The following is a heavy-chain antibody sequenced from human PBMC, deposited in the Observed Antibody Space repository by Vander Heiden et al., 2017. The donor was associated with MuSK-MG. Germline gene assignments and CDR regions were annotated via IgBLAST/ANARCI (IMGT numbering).Heavy chain of an antibody. CDR2: TYYRSKWYN. J-gene: IGHJ6*02. V-gene: IGHV6-1*01. CDR1: GDSVSSNSAA. D-gene: IGHD2-15*01. CDR3: ARRAVADEVNYYYYGMDV. Sequence: QVQLQQSGPGLVKPSQTLPLTCAISGDSVSSNSAAWNWIRQSPSRGLEWLGRTYYRSKWYNDYAVSVKSRITINPDTSKNQFSLQLNSVTPEDTAVYYCARRAVADEVNYYYYGMDVWCQGTTVTVSS.